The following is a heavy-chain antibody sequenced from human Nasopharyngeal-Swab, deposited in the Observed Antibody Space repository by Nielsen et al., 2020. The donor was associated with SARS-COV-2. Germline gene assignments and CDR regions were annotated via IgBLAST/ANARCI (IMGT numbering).Heavy chain of an antibody. Sequence: GSLRLSCTVSGGSITSSRHRWGWIRQPPGKGLQWIGQILVNRYTEYHPSVRGRITVYADTSENYFSLRLSSVTAADTAVYYCARLDPFGSEDKWGQGTLVTVSS. CDR1: GGSITSSRHR. CDR2: ILVNRYT. V-gene: IGHV4-39*02. CDR3: ARLDPFGSEDK. D-gene: IGHD3-3*01. J-gene: IGHJ4*02.